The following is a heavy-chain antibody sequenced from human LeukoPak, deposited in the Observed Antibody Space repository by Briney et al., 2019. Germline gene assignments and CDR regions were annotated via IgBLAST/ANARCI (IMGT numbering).Heavy chain of an antibody. D-gene: IGHD5-18*01. Sequence: SETLSLTCTVSGGSISSGSYYWSWIRQPAGKGLEWIGRIYTSGSTNYNPSLKSRVTISVDTSKNQFSLKLSSVTAADTAVYYCARVRAAMEDWGQGTLVTVSS. CDR1: GGSISSGSYY. CDR3: ARVRAAMED. J-gene: IGHJ4*02. CDR2: IYTSGST. V-gene: IGHV4-61*02.